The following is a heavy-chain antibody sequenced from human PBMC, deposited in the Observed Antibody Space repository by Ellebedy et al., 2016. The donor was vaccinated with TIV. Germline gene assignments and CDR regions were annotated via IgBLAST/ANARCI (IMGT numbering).Heavy chain of an antibody. D-gene: IGHD2-2*01. Sequence: GESLKISCAASGFTFRDYYMSWIRQAPGKGLEWVAYFGPSGTIIYNADSVKGRFTIPRDNAKNSLYLQMSSLRVEDTAVYYCAGGYDSHGFDIWGQGTVVTVSS. CDR3: AGGYDSHGFDI. CDR1: GFTFRDYY. CDR2: FGPSGTII. V-gene: IGHV3-11*01. J-gene: IGHJ3*02.